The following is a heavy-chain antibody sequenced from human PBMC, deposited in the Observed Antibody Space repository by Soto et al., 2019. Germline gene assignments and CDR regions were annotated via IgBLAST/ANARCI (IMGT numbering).Heavy chain of an antibody. CDR2: IYHSGST. V-gene: IGHV4-38-2*01. Sequence: SETLSLTCAVSGYSISSGYYWGWIRQPPGKGLEWIGSIYHSGSTYYNPSLKSRVTISVDTSKNQFSLKLSSVTAADTAVYYCAGGLYCGGDCYSFYSYYGMDVWGQGTTVTVSS. CDR1: GYSISSGYY. CDR3: AGGLYCGGDCYSFYSYYGMDV. D-gene: IGHD2-21*02. J-gene: IGHJ6*02.